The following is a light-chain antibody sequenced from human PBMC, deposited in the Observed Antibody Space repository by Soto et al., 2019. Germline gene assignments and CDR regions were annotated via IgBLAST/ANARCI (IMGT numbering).Light chain of an antibody. J-gene: IGKJ5*01. V-gene: IGKV1D-12*01. CDR3: QQAYIFPFT. CDR1: HGISSR. CDR2: AAS. Sequence: DIQMTQSPSSVSASVGDRVTITCRSSHGISSRLAWYQQKPGKAPKLLIYAASSLESGVPSRVSGSGSGTDFIRHISSLQPDDFATYYCQQAYIFPFTFCQATRREIK.